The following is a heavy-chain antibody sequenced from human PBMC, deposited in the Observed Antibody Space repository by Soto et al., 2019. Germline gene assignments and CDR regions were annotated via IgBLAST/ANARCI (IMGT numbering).Heavy chain of an antibody. Sequence: SETLSLTCTVSGGSISSGGYYCSWIRQHPGKGLEWIGYIYYSGSTYYNPSLKSRVTISVDTSKNQFSLKLSSVTAADTAVYYCASTTTYYYDSSGYPFDYWGQGTLVTVSS. J-gene: IGHJ4*02. V-gene: IGHV4-31*03. CDR2: IYYSGST. D-gene: IGHD3-22*01. CDR3: ASTTTYYYDSSGYPFDY. CDR1: GGSISSGGYY.